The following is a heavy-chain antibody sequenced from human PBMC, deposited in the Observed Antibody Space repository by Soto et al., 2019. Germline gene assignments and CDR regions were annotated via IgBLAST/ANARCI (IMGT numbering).Heavy chain of an antibody. D-gene: IGHD3-3*01. V-gene: IGHV4-31*03. CDR1: GGSISSGGYY. Sequence: SETLSLTCTVFGGSISSGGYYWSLIRQHPGKGLEWIGYIYYSGSTYYNPSLKSRVTISVDTSKNQFSLKLSSVTAADTAVYYCARDYAGGGYDFWSGYYPMDVWGKGTTVTVSS. CDR3: ARDYAGGGYDFWSGYYPMDV. CDR2: IYYSGST. J-gene: IGHJ6*03.